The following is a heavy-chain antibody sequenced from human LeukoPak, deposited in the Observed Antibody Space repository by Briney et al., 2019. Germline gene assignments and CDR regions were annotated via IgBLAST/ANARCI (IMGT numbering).Heavy chain of an antibody. J-gene: IGHJ4*02. Sequence: GSLRLSCAASGFTFSNGWMSWIRQPPGKGLEWIGSIYYSGSTYYNPSLKSRVTISVDRSKNQFSLKLSSVTAADTAVYYCAREGVAAAGPPYWGQGTLVTVSS. D-gene: IGHD6-13*01. CDR2: IYYSGST. V-gene: IGHV4-38-2*02. CDR1: GFTFSNGW. CDR3: AREGVAAAGPPY.